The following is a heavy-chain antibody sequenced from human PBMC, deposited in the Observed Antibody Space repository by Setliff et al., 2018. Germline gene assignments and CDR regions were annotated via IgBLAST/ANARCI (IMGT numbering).Heavy chain of an antibody. CDR3: ARDWELEAVRHPGVFDI. V-gene: IGHV1-69*13. CDR1: GGTFSSSA. Sequence: GASVKVSCKASGGTFSSSAISWVRQAPGQGLEWMGRIIPLFGTANYKQDFQGRVTISADESTSTAYMEMNSLRSEDTAVYYCARDWELEAVRHPGVFDIWGQGTMVTVSS. D-gene: IGHD3-10*01. J-gene: IGHJ3*02. CDR2: IIPLFGTA.